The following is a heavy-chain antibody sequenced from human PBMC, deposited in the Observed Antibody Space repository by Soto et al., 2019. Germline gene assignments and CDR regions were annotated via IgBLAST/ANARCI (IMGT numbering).Heavy chain of an antibody. D-gene: IGHD3-3*01. CDR3: ARGVGGSGLNWFDP. J-gene: IGHJ5*02. CDR2: IHYSGSD. Sequence: ETRSLPWTFAGRCIIRYHWNWIRQSPERGLEWIGYIHYSGSDTYNPYLNRRLTMSVDRSKSQFSQNLESATAADTAVYYCARGVGGSGLNWFDPWGQGTLGTVSS. CDR1: GRCIIRYH. V-gene: IGHV4-59*12.